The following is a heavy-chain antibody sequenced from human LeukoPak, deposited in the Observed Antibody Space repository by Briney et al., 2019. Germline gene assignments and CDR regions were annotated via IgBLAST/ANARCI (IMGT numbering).Heavy chain of an antibody. CDR3: ARGPWEIVEEDY. V-gene: IGHV1-8*01. D-gene: IGHD5-12*01. CDR2: MNPNSGNT. J-gene: IGHJ4*02. CDR1: GCTFTSYD. Sequence: ASVKVSCKASGCTFTSYDINWVRQATGQGLEWMGWMNPNSGNTGYAQKFRGRVTLTRNTSINTAYMELSSLRSEDTAVYYCARGPWEIVEEDYWGQGTLVTVSS.